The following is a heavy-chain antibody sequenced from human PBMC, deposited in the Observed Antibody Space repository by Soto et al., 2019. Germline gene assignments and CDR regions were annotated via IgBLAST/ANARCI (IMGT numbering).Heavy chain of an antibody. V-gene: IGHV3-23*01. CDR2: ISGSGGST. J-gene: IGHJ6*03. CDR1: GFPFSSYA. CDR3: AKRGARDYYYMDV. Sequence: GSLRLSCAASGFPFSSYAMSWVRQAPGKGLEWVSAISGSGGSTYYADSVKGRFTISRDNSKNTLYLQMNSLRAEDTAVYYCAKRGARDYYYMDVWGKGTTVTVSS. D-gene: IGHD1-26*01.